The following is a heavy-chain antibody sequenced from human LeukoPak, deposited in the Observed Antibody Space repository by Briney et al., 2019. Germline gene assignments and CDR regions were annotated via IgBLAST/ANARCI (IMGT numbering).Heavy chain of an antibody. CDR2: IYPDDSDT. D-gene: IGHD6-6*01. V-gene: IGHV5-51*01. CDR1: GYTFTNYW. CDR3: ARREYSSSSFHFDS. Sequence: GESLKISCKTSGYTFTNYWIGWVRQMPGKGLEWMGIIYPDDSDTRYSPSFQRQVTVSADKSVNTAYLQWSSLKASDTAIYFCARREYSSSSFHFDSWGQGTRVIVSS. J-gene: IGHJ4*02.